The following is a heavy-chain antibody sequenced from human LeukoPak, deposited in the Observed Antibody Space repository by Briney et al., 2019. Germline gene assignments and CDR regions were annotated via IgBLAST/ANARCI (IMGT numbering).Heavy chain of an antibody. CDR3: ARSYDFWSGYHLYYYYMDV. Sequence: PGGSLRLSCAASGFTFSSYAMHWVRQAPGKGLEWVAVISYDGSNKYYADSVKGRFTISRDNSKNTLYLQMNSLRAEDTAVYYCARSYDFWSGYHLYYYYMDVWGKGTTVTVSS. V-gene: IGHV3-30-3*01. J-gene: IGHJ6*03. CDR1: GFTFSSYA. D-gene: IGHD3-3*01. CDR2: ISYDGSNK.